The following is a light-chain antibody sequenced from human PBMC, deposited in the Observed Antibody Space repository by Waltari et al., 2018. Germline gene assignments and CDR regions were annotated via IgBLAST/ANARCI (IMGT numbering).Light chain of an antibody. CDR3: NSYTSSNTLV. J-gene: IGLJ2*01. CDR1: SSDIGSYNY. V-gene: IGLV2-14*03. Sequence: QSALTQPASVSGSPGQSITISCTGTSSDIGSYNYVSWYQQHPGKAPKLMIYDVSNRPSGVSSRFSGSKSCNTASLTISGLQTEDEADYYCNSYTSSNTLVFGGGTKLTVL. CDR2: DVS.